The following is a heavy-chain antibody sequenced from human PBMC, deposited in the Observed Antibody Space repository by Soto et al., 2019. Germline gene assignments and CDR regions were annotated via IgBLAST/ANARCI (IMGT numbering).Heavy chain of an antibody. J-gene: IGHJ3*02. CDR2: VYRSGNT. D-gene: IGHD1-26*01. V-gene: IGHV4-38-2*01. Sequence: SETLSLTCAVSGYSVSNAYYWAWIRQPPGKGLEWIASVYRSGNTYYNPSLKSRVTISVDTSKNHFSLKLISVTATDTAVYYCARGENDAFDIWGQGTMVTVSS. CDR1: GYSVSNAYY. CDR3: ARGENDAFDI.